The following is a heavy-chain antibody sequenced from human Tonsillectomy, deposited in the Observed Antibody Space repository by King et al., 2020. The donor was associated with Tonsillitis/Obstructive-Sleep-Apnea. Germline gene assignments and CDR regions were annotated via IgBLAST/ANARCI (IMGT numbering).Heavy chain of an antibody. J-gene: IGHJ4*02. CDR1: GYTLTELS. D-gene: IGHD3-16*01. CDR2: FDPENGET. V-gene: IGHV1-24*01. CDR3: ATQTSKGGDIDY. Sequence: QLVQSGAEVKKPGASVMVSCKVSGYTLTELSMHWVRQAPGKGLEWMGGFDPENGETIYAQKFQGRVTMTEDTSTDTAYMELSSLRYDDTAVYYCATQTSKGGDIDYWGQGTLVTVSS.